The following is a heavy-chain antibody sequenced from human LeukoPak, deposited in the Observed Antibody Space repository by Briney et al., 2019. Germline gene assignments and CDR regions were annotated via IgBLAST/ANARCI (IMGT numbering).Heavy chain of an antibody. D-gene: IGHD3-22*01. CDR2: INHSGST. Sequence: PSETLSLTCAVYGGSFSGYYWSWIRQPPGKGLEWIGEINHSGSTNYNPSLKSRVTISVDTSKNQFSLKLSSVTAADTAVYYCARPGRRVSSGYYFDYWGQGTLVTVSS. CDR1: GGSFSGYY. V-gene: IGHV4-34*01. J-gene: IGHJ4*02. CDR3: ARPGRRVSSGYYFDY.